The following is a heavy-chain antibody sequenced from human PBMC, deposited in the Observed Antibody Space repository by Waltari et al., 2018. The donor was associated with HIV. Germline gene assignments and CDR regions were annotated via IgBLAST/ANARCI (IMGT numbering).Heavy chain of an antibody. V-gene: IGHV3-21*01. CDR2: ISSSSSYI. D-gene: IGHD3-9*01. CDR3: ARDISYYYGMDV. J-gene: IGHJ6*02. CDR1: GFTFSSYS. Sequence: EVQLVESGGGLVKPGGSLRLSCAASGFTFSSYSMNWVRQAPGKGLECVSSISSSSSYIYYAYSVKGRFTISRDNAKNSLYLQMNSLRAEDTAVYYCARDISYYYGMDVWGQGTTVTVSS.